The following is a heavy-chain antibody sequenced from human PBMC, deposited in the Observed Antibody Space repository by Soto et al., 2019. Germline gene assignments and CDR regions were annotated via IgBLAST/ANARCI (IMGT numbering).Heavy chain of an antibody. V-gene: IGHV3-21*01. CDR3: ARDYDFWSGRGGMDV. Sequence: LRLSCAASGFTFSTYNMNWVRQAPGKGLEWVSSISSSSSYIYYADSVKGRFTISRDNAKNSLYLQMNSLRAEDTAVYYCARDYDFWSGRGGMDVWGQGTTVTVSS. CDR1: GFTFSTYN. CDR2: ISSSSSYI. J-gene: IGHJ6*02. D-gene: IGHD3-3*01.